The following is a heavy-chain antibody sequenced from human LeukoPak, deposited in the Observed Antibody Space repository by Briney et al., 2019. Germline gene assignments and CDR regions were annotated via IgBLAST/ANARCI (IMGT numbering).Heavy chain of an antibody. J-gene: IGHJ1*01. D-gene: IGHD2-2*01. CDR2: INHSGST. CDR3: ARGSGYCSSTSCDLYFQH. CDR1: GGSFSGYY. Sequence: SETLSLTCAVYGGSFSGYYWSWIRQPPGKGLEWIGEINHSGSTNYNPSLESRVTISVDTSKNQFSLKLSSVTAADTAVYYCARGSGYCSSTSCDLYFQHWGQGTLVTVSS. V-gene: IGHV4-34*01.